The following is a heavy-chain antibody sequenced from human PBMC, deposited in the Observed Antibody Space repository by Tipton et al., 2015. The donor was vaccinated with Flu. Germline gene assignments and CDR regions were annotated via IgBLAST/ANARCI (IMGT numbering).Heavy chain of an antibody. CDR1: GFTFSSYS. D-gene: IGHD2-2*01. J-gene: IGHJ3*02. CDR3: ARDRRYCSSTSCYNDAFDI. CDR2: ISSSSSYI. V-gene: IGHV3-21*01. Sequence: SLRLSCAASGFTFSSYSMNWVRQAPGKGLEWVSSISSSSSYIYYADSVKGRFTISRDNAKNSLYLQMNSLRAEDTAVYYCARDRRYCSSTSCYNDAFDIWGQGTMVTVSS.